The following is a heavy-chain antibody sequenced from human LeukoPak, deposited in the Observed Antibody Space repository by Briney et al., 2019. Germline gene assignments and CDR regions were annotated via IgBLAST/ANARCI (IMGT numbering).Heavy chain of an antibody. V-gene: IGHV3-23*01. Sequence: PGGSLRLSCAASGFTFSSYAMSWVRQAPGKGLEWVSASSGSGGSTYYADSVKGRFTISRDNSKNTLYLQMNSLRAEDTAVYYCATDSDFWSGYWVGNWFDPWGQGTLVTVSS. CDR3: ATDSDFWSGYWVGNWFDP. CDR2: SSGSGGST. J-gene: IGHJ5*02. D-gene: IGHD3-3*01. CDR1: GFTFSSYA.